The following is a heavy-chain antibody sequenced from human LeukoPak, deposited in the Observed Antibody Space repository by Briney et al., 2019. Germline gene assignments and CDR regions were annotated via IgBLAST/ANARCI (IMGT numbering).Heavy chain of an antibody. D-gene: IGHD3-10*01. CDR2: IYYSGTT. CDR3: ARYVGEKTAFDI. V-gene: IGHV4-61*05. CDR1: GGSISSSSYY. Sequence: PSETLSLTCTVSGGSISSSSYYWGWIRQPPGKGLEWIGHIYYSGTTNYNPSLKSRVTISVDTSKNQFSLKLSSVTAVDTAVYYCARYVGEKTAFDIWGQGTMVTVSS. J-gene: IGHJ3*02.